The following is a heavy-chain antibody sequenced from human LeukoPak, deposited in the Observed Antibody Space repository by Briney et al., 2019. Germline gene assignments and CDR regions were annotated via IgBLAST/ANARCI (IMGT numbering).Heavy chain of an antibody. V-gene: IGHV3-30*03. CDR2: ISRDGSDK. D-gene: IGHD2-21*02. Sequence: GGSLRLSCAASGFTFSTYGMHWVRQAPGKGLEWVAIISRDGSDKYYADSVKGRFTISRDKSKNTLYLQMNSLRAEDTAVYYCATATGGDGGGDYYYYGMDVWGQGTTVTVSS. J-gene: IGHJ6*02. CDR3: ATATGGDGGGDYYYYGMDV. CDR1: GFTFSTYG.